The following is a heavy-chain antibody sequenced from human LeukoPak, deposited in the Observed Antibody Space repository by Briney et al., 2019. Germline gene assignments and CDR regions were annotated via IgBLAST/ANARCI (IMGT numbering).Heavy chain of an antibody. CDR2: INQDGGEE. Sequence: GGSLRLSCAASGFIFNTYAMHWVRQAPGKGLEWVANINQDGGEEYYVGSVKGRFTISRDNAKNSLSLQMNSLRAEDTAVYYCARDPAGGAYDLWGHGTMVTVSS. V-gene: IGHV3-7*01. CDR3: ARDPAGGAYDL. J-gene: IGHJ3*01. CDR1: GFIFNTYA.